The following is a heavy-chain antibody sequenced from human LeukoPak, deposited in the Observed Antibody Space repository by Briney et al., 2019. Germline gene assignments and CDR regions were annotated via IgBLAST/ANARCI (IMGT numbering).Heavy chain of an antibody. CDR1: GYTFTSYD. CDR3: ARVRVYYDYVWGSCHGPGIDY. Sequence: GASVKVSCKASGYTFTSYDINWVRQATGQGLEWTGWMNPNSGNTGYAQKFQGRVTMTRNTSISTAYMELSSLRSEDTAVYYCARVRVYYDYVWGSCHGPGIDYWGQGTLVTVSS. D-gene: IGHD3-16*01. J-gene: IGHJ4*02. CDR2: MNPNSGNT. V-gene: IGHV1-8*01.